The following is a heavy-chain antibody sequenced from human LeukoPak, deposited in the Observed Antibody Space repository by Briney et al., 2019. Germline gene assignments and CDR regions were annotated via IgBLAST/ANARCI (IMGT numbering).Heavy chain of an antibody. Sequence: ASVKVSCKASGYTFTGYYMHWVRQAPGQGLEWMGWINPNSGGTNYAQKFQGRVTMTRDTSISTAYMELRSLRSDDTAVYYCARAGYSYGYNYYYYMVVWGKGTTVTVSS. CDR1: GYTFTGYY. CDR2: INPNSGGT. CDR3: ARAGYSYGYNYYYYMVV. J-gene: IGHJ6*03. D-gene: IGHD5-18*01. V-gene: IGHV1-2*02.